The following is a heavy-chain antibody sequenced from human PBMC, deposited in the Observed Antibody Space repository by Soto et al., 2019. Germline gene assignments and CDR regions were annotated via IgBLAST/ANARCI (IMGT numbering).Heavy chain of an antibody. CDR2: ITSSSSYI. V-gene: IGHV3-21*01. Sequence: EVQLVESGGGLVKPGGSLRLSCAASGFTFSSYSMNWVRQAPGKGLEWVSSITSSSSYIYYADSVKGRFTISRDNAKNSLYVQINSMRAEDTGVYYWARAVVEYSRSAGVEDDYYYYMDVWGKGTTVTVSS. CDR3: ARAVVEYSRSAGVEDDYYYYMDV. D-gene: IGHD6-6*01. CDR1: GFTFSSYS. J-gene: IGHJ6*03.